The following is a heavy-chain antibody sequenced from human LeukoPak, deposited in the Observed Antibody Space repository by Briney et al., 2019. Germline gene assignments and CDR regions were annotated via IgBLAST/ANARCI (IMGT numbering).Heavy chain of an antibody. J-gene: IGHJ4*02. Sequence: ASVKVSCKASGYTFTGYYMHWVRHAPGQGLELMVWINPNSGGTNYAQKFQGRVTMTGDTSISTAYMELSRLRSDDTAVYYCARATTLLFKAAPTFDYWGQGTLVTVSS. D-gene: IGHD1-7*01. CDR3: ARATTLLFKAAPTFDY. V-gene: IGHV1-2*02. CDR2: INPNSGGT. CDR1: GYTFTGYY.